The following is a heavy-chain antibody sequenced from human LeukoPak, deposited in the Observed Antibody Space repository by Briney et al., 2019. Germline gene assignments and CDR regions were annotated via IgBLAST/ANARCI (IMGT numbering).Heavy chain of an antibody. J-gene: IGHJ4*02. D-gene: IGHD1-26*01. CDR1: GFTFSSYA. Sequence: PGGSLRLSCAASGFTFSSYAMSWVRQAPGKGLEWVSSISGSAGSTYYADSVKGRFTISRANSRNTPYLQMNSLRAEDTAVYYCAKRTGTYQYYFDYWGQGTLVAVSS. CDR2: ISGSAGST. CDR3: AKRTGTYQYYFDY. V-gene: IGHV3-23*01.